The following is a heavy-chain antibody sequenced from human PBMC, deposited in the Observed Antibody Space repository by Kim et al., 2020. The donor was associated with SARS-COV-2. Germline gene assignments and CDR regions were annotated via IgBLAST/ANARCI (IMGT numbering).Heavy chain of an antibody. Sequence: YSPKFQGRVTITRDTSASTAYMELSSLRSEDTAVYYCARRGPNWNKGYDYWGQGTLVTVSS. V-gene: IGHV1-3*01. D-gene: IGHD1-1*01. CDR3: ARRGPNWNKGYDY. J-gene: IGHJ4*02.